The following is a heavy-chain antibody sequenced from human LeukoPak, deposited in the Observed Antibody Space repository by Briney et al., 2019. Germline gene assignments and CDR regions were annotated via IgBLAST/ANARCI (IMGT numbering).Heavy chain of an antibody. V-gene: IGHV3-74*01. J-gene: IGHJ4*02. CDR1: GFTFSSYW. Sequence: GGSLRLSCAASGFTFSSYWMHWVRQAPGKGLVWVSRINSDGSSTSYADSVKGRFTISRDNAKNTLYLQMNSLRAEDTAVYYCAIEGGYSGSLLDYCGQGALVTVSS. D-gene: IGHD6-13*01. CDR2: INSDGSST. CDR3: AIEGGYSGSLLDY.